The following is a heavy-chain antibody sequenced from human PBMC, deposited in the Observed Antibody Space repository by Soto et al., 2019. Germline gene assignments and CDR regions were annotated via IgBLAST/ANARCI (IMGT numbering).Heavy chain of an antibody. CDR1: GYSINSGYY. D-gene: IGHD3-3*01. CDR2: IYHSGST. V-gene: IGHV4-38-2*01. J-gene: IGHJ5*02. CDR3: ARVVTIFGVVIDCFDP. Sequence: SSETLSLTCAVYGYSINSGYYWGWIRQPPGKGLEWIGSIYHSGSTYYNPSLKSRVTISVDTSKNQFSLKLSSVTAADTAVYYCARVVTIFGVVIDCFDPWGQGTLVTVS.